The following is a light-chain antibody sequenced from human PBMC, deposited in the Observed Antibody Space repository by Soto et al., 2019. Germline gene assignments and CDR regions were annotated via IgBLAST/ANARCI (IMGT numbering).Light chain of an antibody. V-gene: IGKV1-27*01. CDR1: QAISSY. CDR2: ATS. CDR3: HKYNHAPT. Sequence: DIQLTQSPSSLSASVGDRVTITCRASQAISSYLAWYQQKPGKVPELLIYATSTLQSGAPSRFSGSGSGTDFTLTSSILQPEDVATYYCHKYNHAPTFGGGTKVEIK. J-gene: IGKJ4*01.